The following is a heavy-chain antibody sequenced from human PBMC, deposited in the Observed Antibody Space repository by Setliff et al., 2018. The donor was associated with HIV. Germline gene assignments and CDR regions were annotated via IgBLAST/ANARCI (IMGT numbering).Heavy chain of an antibody. CDR2: IYYSGST. Sequence: SETLSLTCTVSGGSISSSVYYWGWIRQPPGKGLEWIGNIYYSGSTYYNPSLKSRITISVDTSKNQFSLKLSSVTAADTAVYYCARHYQHSWVGVDYYYMDVWGKGTTVTVSS. D-gene: IGHD1-26*01. J-gene: IGHJ6*03. CDR3: ARHYQHSWVGVDYYYMDV. CDR1: GGSISSSVYY. V-gene: IGHV4-39*01.